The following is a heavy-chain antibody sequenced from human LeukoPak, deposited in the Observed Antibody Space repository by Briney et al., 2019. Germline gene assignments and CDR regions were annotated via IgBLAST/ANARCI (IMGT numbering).Heavy chain of an antibody. CDR1: GFTLSHFG. J-gene: IGHJ4*02. CDR2: IHLNGSNK. V-gene: IGHV3-30*02. Sequence: GGSLRLSCVISGFTLSHFGIHWVRQAPGKGLDWVAFIHLNGSNKNYADSVKGRFTVSRDNSKNTVYLQMSSLRGDDTAMHYCVRGDSVDYWGQGTLVAVSA. CDR3: VRGDSVDY. D-gene: IGHD3-16*01.